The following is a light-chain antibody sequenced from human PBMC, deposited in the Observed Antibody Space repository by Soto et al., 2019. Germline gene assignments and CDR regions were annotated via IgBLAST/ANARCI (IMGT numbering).Light chain of an antibody. CDR2: EVS. Sequence: QSALTQPPSVSGSPGQSVDISCSGTSSDVGSYNRVSWYQQPPGTAPKVMIYEVSNRPSGVPDRFSGSKSGNTASLTISGLQAEDEADYYCSSFTSTSTYVFGTGTKLTVL. J-gene: IGLJ1*01. CDR3: SSFTSTSTYV. V-gene: IGLV2-18*02. CDR1: SSDVGSYNR.